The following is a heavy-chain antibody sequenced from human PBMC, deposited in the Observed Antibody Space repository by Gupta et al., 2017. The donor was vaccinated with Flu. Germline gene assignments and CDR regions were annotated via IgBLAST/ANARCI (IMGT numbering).Heavy chain of an antibody. D-gene: IGHD2-2*01. J-gene: IGHJ2*01. CDR3: ARVYCSSTSCYVPDYWYFDL. CDR2: IWYDGSNK. Sequence: QVQLVESGGGVVQPGRSLRLSCAASGFTFSSYGMHWVRQAPGKGLEWVAVIWYDGSNKYYADSVKGRFTISRDNSKNTLYLQMNSLRAEDTAVYYCARVYCSSTSCYVPDYWYFDLWGRGTLVTVSS. CDR1: GFTFSSYG. V-gene: IGHV3-33*01.